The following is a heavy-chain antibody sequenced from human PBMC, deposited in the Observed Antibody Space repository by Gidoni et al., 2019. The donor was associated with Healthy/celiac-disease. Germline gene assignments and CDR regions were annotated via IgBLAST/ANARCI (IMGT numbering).Heavy chain of an antibody. CDR3: AKDNYYDSSGSFDY. Sequence: EVQLVESGGVVVQPGGSLRLSCAASGFTFDDYTMHWVRQAPGKGLEWVSLISWDGGSTYYADSVKGRFTISRDNSKNSLYLQMNSLRTEDTALYYCAKDNYYDSSGSFDYWGQGTLVTVSS. D-gene: IGHD3-22*01. CDR1: GFTFDDYT. V-gene: IGHV3-43*01. J-gene: IGHJ4*02. CDR2: ISWDGGST.